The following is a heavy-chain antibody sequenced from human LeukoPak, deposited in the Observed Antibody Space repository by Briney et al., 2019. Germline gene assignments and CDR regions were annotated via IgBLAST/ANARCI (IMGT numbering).Heavy chain of an antibody. CDR2: ISAYNGNT. Sequence: ASVKVSCKASGYTFTSYGISWVRQAPGQGLEWMGWISAYNGNTNYAQKLQGRVTMTTDTSTSTAYMELRSLRSDDTAVYYRARAGSSWFYYYGMDVWGQGTTVTVSS. D-gene: IGHD6-13*01. CDR1: GYTFTSYG. V-gene: IGHV1-18*01. CDR3: ARAGSSWFYYYGMDV. J-gene: IGHJ6*02.